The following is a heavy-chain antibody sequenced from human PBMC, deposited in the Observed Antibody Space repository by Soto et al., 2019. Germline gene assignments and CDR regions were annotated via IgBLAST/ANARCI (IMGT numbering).Heavy chain of an antibody. Sequence: AGGSLRLSCAASGFTFSSYAMRWVRQAPVKGLEWVSAISGSGGSTYYADSVKGRFTISRDNSKNTLYLQMNSLRAEDTAVYYCAKEYEYSSGWERIDYWGQGTLVTSPQ. CDR3: AKEYEYSSGWERIDY. D-gene: IGHD6-19*01. CDR1: GFTFSSYA. J-gene: IGHJ4*02. V-gene: IGHV3-23*01. CDR2: ISGSGGST.